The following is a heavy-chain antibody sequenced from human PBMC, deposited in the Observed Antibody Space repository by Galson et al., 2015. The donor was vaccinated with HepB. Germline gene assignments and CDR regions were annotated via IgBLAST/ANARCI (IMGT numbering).Heavy chain of an antibody. V-gene: IGHV6-1*01. CDR1: GDSVSSNSAA. Sequence: CAISGDSVSSNSAAWNWIRQSPSRGLEWLGRTYYRSKWYNDYAVSVKSRITINPDTSKNQFSLQLNSVTPEDTAVYYCAREGRTSFYYYYGMDVWGQGTTVTVSS. D-gene: IGHD1-26*01. J-gene: IGHJ6*02. CDR3: AREGRTSFYYYYGMDV. CDR2: TYYRSKWYN.